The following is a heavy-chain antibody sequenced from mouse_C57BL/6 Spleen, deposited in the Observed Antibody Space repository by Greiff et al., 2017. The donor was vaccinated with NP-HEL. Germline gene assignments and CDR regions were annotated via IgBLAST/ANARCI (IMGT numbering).Heavy chain of an antibody. J-gene: IGHJ4*01. Sequence: VQLKESGGGLVKPGGSLKLSCAASGFTFSDYGMHWVRQAPEKGLEWVAYISSGSSTIYYADTVKGRFTISRDNAKNTLFLQMTSLRSEDTAMYYCARYSKDAMDYWGQGTSVTVSS. CDR3: ARYSKDAMDY. CDR2: ISSGSSTI. D-gene: IGHD2-5*01. CDR1: GFTFSDYG. V-gene: IGHV5-17*01.